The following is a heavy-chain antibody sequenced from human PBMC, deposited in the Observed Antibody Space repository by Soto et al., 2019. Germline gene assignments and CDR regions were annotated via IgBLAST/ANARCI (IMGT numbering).Heavy chain of an antibody. D-gene: IGHD6-13*01. V-gene: IGHV1-69*13. CDR2: IIPIFGTA. Sequence: SVKVSCKASGGTFSSYAISWVRQAPGQGLEWMGRIIPIFGTANYAQKFQGRVTITADESTSTAYMELSSLRSEDTAVYYCARDTVAAAGDPYYYYYGMDVWGQGTTVTVSS. J-gene: IGHJ6*02. CDR3: ARDTVAAAGDPYYYYYGMDV. CDR1: GGTFSSYA.